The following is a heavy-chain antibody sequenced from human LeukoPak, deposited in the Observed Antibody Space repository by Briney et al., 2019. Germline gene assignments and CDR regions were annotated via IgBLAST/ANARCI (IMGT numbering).Heavy chain of an antibody. Sequence: GGSLRLSCAASGFTFSSYIMNGVRQAPGKGLEWVSSISSSSSYIYYADSVNGRFTISRDNAKNSLYLQMNSLRAEHTAVYYCARDRPFGVVIGHFDYWGQGTLVTVSS. CDR2: ISSSSSYI. V-gene: IGHV3-21*01. CDR3: ARDRPFGVVIGHFDY. D-gene: IGHD3-3*01. CDR1: GFTFSSYI. J-gene: IGHJ4*02.